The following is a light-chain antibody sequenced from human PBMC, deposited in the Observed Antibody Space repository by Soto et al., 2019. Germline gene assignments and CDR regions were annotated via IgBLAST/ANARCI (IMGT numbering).Light chain of an antibody. CDR2: DAS. CDR1: QSISRS. J-gene: IGKJ3*01. V-gene: IGKV1-5*01. CDR3: QQYNSYLLT. Sequence: DIQMTQSPSTLSASVGDRVTITCRASQSISRSLAWYQQKPGKAPNLLIYDASSLESGVPSRFSGSGFGTEFTLTISSLQPDDFATYYCQQYNSYLLTLGPGTTVDIK.